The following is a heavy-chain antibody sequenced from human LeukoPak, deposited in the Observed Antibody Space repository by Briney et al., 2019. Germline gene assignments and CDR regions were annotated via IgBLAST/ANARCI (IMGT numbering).Heavy chain of an antibody. Sequence: ASVKVSCKASGYPFTGYYLHWVRQAPGQGLEWMGWINPYSGDANYAQKFQGRVTMTRDTSISTAYMELSRLRSDDTAVYYCARDYADILTGYFQGPNWFDPWGQGTLVTVSS. CDR1: GYPFTGYY. V-gene: IGHV1-2*02. CDR3: ARDYADILTGYFQGPNWFDP. CDR2: INPYSGDA. J-gene: IGHJ5*02. D-gene: IGHD3-9*01.